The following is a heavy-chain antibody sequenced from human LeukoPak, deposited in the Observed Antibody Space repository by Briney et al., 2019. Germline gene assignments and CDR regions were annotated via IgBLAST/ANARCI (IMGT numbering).Heavy chain of an antibody. J-gene: IGHJ4*02. CDR2: ISGSGGST. D-gene: IGHD3-22*01. V-gene: IGHV3-23*01. Sequence: GGSLRLSCAASGFTFSSYAMSWVRQAPGKGLEWVSAISGSGGSTYYADSVKGRFTISRDNSKNTLYLQMNSLRAEDTAVYYCARGGRVTMIVVVSREGFDYWGQGTLVTVSS. CDR3: ARGGRVTMIVVVSREGFDY. CDR1: GFTFSSYA.